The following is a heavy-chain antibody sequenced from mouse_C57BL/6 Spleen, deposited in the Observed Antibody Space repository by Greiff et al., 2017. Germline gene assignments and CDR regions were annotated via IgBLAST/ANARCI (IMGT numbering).Heavy chain of an antibody. CDR2: ISYDGSN. V-gene: IGHV3-6*01. CDR3: ARGGYGSPHWYFGV. J-gene: IGHJ1*03. Sequence: EVKLQESGPGLVKPSQSLSLTCSVTGYSITSGYYWNWIRQFPGNKLEWMGYISYDGSNNYNPSLKNRISITRDTSKYQFFLKLNSVTTEDTATYYCARGGYGSPHWYFGVWGTGTTVTVSS. D-gene: IGHD1-1*01. CDR1: GYSITSGYY.